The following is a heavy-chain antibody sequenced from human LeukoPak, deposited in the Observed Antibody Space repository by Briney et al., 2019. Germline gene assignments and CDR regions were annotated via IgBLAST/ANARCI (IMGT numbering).Heavy chain of an antibody. CDR2: MNPISGNT. CDR1: GYTFTSYD. Sequence: ASVKVSCKASGYTFTSYDINWVRQATGQGLEWMGWMNPISGNTGHAQKFQGRVTMTRDTSISTAYMELSSLRSEDTAVYYCARGRSLYSSSWYGLPAYYMDVWGKGTTVTVSS. J-gene: IGHJ6*03. V-gene: IGHV1-8*01. CDR3: ARGRSLYSSSWYGLPAYYMDV. D-gene: IGHD6-13*01.